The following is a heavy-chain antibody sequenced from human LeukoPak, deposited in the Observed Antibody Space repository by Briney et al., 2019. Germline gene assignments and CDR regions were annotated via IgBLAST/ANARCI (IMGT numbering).Heavy chain of an antibody. Sequence: GGPLRLSCAASGFTFSSYSMNWVRQAPGKGLEWVSSISSSSSYIYYAVSVKGRFTISRDNAKNSLYLQMNSLRAEDTAVYYCARLYSSSWHDYWGQGTLVTVSS. V-gene: IGHV3-21*01. D-gene: IGHD6-13*01. J-gene: IGHJ4*02. CDR3: ARLYSSSWHDY. CDR2: ISSSSSYI. CDR1: GFTFSSYS.